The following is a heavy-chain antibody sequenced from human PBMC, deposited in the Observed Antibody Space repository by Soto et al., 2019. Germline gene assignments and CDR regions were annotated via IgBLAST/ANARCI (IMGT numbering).Heavy chain of an antibody. Sequence: SETLSLTCTVSGGSITSDYSCWSWMRQPPGEGLELIGHIYDSGSTNSNPSLRSRVTISVDTSKNQFSLKLSSVTVADTAVYYCARDFFSGGVFDIWGQGTMVTVSS. CDR2: IYDSGST. J-gene: IGHJ3*02. D-gene: IGHD2-8*01. V-gene: IGHV4-61*01. CDR1: GGSITSDYSC. CDR3: ARDFFSGGVFDI.